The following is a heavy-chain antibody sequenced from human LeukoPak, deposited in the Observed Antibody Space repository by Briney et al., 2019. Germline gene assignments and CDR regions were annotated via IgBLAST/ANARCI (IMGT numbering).Heavy chain of an antibody. CDR3: ARQQDTTNPGY. CDR1: GVTVNSNY. D-gene: IGHD5-18*01. J-gene: IGHJ4*02. CDR2: IYSGGNT. V-gene: IGHV3-66*04. Sequence: GGSLRLSCAASGVTVNSNYMNWVRQAPGKGLEWVSIIYSGGNTYYADSVKGRFTISRDNSKNTLYLQMSGLRAEDTAVYYCARQQDTTNPGYWGQGALVTVSA.